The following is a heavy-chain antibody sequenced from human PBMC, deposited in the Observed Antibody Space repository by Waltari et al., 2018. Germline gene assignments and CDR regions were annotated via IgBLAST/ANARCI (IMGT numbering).Heavy chain of an antibody. V-gene: IGHV3-30-3*01. CDR1: GFIFSNYP. CDR3: ARAKGYCSGGSCYRDAFEI. J-gene: IGHJ3*02. CDR2: LSYEGSSQ. D-gene: IGHD2-15*01. Sequence: QVHLVESGGGVVQPGRSLRLSCAASGFIFSNYPMHWVRQAPGKRLEGGNFLSYEGSSQYYAASVKGRFTVSRDSPKNTLFLQMNRLRVEDTAVYYCARAKGYCSGGSCYRDAFEIWGQGTMVTVSS.